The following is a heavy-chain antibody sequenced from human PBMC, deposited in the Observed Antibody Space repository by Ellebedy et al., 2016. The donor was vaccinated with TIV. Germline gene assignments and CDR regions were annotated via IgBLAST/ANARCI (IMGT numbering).Heavy chain of an antibody. CDR2: ISTAGDT. D-gene: IGHD6-13*01. Sequence: GESLKISCAASGFTFSSYDMHWVRQPTGRGLEWVSAISTAGDTYYPGSVKGRFTISRDNAKNSLYLQMNSLRAGDTAVYYCARGEQQLVSGYYYYCGMDVWGQGTTVTVSS. J-gene: IGHJ6*02. V-gene: IGHV3-13*01. CDR3: ARGEQQLVSGYYYYCGMDV. CDR1: GFTFSSYD.